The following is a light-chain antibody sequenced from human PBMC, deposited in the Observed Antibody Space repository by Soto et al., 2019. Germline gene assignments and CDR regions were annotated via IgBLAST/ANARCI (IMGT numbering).Light chain of an antibody. Sequence: EIVMTQSPKTLSVSAGERATLSCRATQSISSYLAWYQLKPGQAPRLLIYGVSTRATGIPARFSGSGSGTEFTLTISSLQSEDVAVYYCQQYSDWPSITFGQGTRLEIK. CDR1: QSISSY. V-gene: IGKV3-15*01. CDR2: GVS. CDR3: QQYSDWPSIT. J-gene: IGKJ5*01.